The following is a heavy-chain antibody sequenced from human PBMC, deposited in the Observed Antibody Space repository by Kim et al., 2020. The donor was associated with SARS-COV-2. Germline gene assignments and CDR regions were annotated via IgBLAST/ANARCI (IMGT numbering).Heavy chain of an antibody. V-gene: IGHV3-23*01. Sequence: YYADAVKGRFTNSRDNSKSTLFLQMNNLKAEDTALYYCAKDLDSGRSPSDYWGQGTLVTVSS. D-gene: IGHD1-26*01. CDR3: AKDLDSGRSPSDY. J-gene: IGHJ4*02.